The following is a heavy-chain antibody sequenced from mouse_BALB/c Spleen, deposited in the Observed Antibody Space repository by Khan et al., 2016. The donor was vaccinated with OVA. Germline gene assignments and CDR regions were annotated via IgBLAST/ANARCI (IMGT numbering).Heavy chain of an antibody. D-gene: IGHD2-14*01. CDR1: GYTFTTYT. J-gene: IGHJ3*01. CDR3: VREGAYDRYDGWFAY. Sequence: QVQLMQSGAELARPGASVKMSCKASGYTFTTYTIHWVKQRPGQGLEWIGYIIPSNDYTNYNQKFKERVTLSADKSSSTAYMQLSSLTSEDTAVYYGVREGAYDRYDGWFAYWGQGTLVTVSA. CDR2: IIPSNDYT. V-gene: IGHV1-4*01.